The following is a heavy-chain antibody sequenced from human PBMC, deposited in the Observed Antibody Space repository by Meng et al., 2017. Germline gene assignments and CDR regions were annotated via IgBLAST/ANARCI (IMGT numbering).Heavy chain of an antibody. CDR1: GFTFSSYS. D-gene: IGHD6-19*01. J-gene: IGHJ3*02. V-gene: IGHV3-21*01. Sequence: GESLKISCAASGFTFSSYSMNWVRQAPGKGLEWVSSISSSSSYIYYADSVKGRFTISRDNAKNSLYLQMNSLRAEDTAVYYCARGQDQYSSGWNAFDIWGQGTKVTVSS. CDR3: ARGQDQYSSGWNAFDI. CDR2: ISSSSSYI.